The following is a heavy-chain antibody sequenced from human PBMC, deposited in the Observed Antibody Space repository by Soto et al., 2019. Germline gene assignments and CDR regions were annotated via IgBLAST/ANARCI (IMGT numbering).Heavy chain of an antibody. CDR3: ARTLGYCSGGSCYPPDY. J-gene: IGHJ4*02. CDR1: GYSFTSYW. V-gene: IGHV5-51*01. Sequence: GESLKISCKGSGYSFTSYWIGWVRQMPGKGLEWMGIIYPGDSDTRYSPSFQGQVTISADKSISTAYLQWSSLKASDTAMYYCARTLGYCSGGSCYPPDYWGQGTLVTVAS. CDR2: IYPGDSDT. D-gene: IGHD2-15*01.